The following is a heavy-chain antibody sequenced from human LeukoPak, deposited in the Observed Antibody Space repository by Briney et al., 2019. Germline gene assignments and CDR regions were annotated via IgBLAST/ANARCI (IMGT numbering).Heavy chain of an antibody. J-gene: IGHJ4*02. V-gene: IGHV4-39*01. CDR1: GGSISSSSYY. D-gene: IGHD3-16*01. CDR3: ARWAGDYDYVWGSYPVDY. Sequence: SETLSLTCTVSGGSISSSSYYWGWIRQPPGKGLEWIGSIYYSRSIYYNPPLKSRVTISVDTSKNQFSLKLSSVIAADTAVYYCARWAGDYDYVWGSYPVDYWGQGTLVTVSS. CDR2: IYYSRSI.